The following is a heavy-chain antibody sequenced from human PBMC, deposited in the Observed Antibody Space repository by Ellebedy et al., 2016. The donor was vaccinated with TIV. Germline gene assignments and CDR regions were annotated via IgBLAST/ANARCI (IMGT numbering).Heavy chain of an antibody. CDR1: GDSITHSTYY. D-gene: IGHD6-19*01. J-gene: IGHJ4*02. Sequence: GSLRLSCTVSGDSITHSTYYWAWIRQPPGKGLEWIGNFYYSGNSFYNPSLKSRVTITVDTSKNHFSLRLSSVTAADTAVYYCAEGRSGWYYFDYWGQGTLVTVSS. CDR2: FYYSGNS. CDR3: AEGRSGWYYFDY. V-gene: IGHV4-39*02.